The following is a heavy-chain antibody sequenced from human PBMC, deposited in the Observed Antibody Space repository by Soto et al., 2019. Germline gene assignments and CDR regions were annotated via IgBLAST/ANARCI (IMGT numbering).Heavy chain of an antibody. J-gene: IGHJ5*02. CDR3: ARDPYYYDAGDKCAFDP. Sequence: QVQLQESGPGLVKPSGTLSLTCAVSGGSLSSTHWWSWVRQPPRKGLEWIGVIYHTGTTNYNPSLLSRVTISVDKSNNQFSLNLRSVTAADTAVYYCARDPYYYDAGDKCAFDPWGQGTLVTVSS. CDR2: IYHTGTT. CDR1: GGSLSSTHW. V-gene: IGHV4-4*02. D-gene: IGHD3-22*01.